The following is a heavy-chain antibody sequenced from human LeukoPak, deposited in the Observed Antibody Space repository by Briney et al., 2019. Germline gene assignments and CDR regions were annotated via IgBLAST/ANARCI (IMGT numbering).Heavy chain of an antibody. J-gene: IGHJ3*02. CDR3: ARPQWSSSWYGAFDI. D-gene: IGHD6-13*01. Sequence: GESPKISCKGSGYSFNSYWIGWVRQMPGKGLEWMGIIYPGDSDTRYSPSFQGQVTISADKSISTAYLQWSSLKASDTAMYYCARPQWSSSWYGAFDIWGQGTMVTVSS. CDR1: GYSFNSYW. V-gene: IGHV5-51*01. CDR2: IYPGDSDT.